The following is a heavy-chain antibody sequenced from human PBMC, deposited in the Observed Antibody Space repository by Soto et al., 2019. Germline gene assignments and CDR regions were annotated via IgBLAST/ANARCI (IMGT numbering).Heavy chain of an antibody. D-gene: IGHD2-15*01. CDR2: IFHGGNT. CDR3: ARARWYDAFDV. Sequence: SETLTLTCAVSGFFISSGNYWGWIRKPPGKGLEWIGSIFHGGNTYYNPSLKSRVTISVDMSKNQFSLKLNSVTAADTAVYYCARARWYDAFDVWGQGTVVTISS. J-gene: IGHJ3*01. CDR1: GFFISSGNY. V-gene: IGHV4-38-2*01.